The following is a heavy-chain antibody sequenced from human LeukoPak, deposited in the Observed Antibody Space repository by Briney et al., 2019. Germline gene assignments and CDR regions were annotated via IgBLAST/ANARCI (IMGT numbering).Heavy chain of an antibody. J-gene: IGHJ5*02. Sequence: SETLSLTCTVSGGSISNYYWSWIRQPPGKGLEWIGEINHSGSTNYNPSLKSRVTISVDTSKNQFSLKLSSVTAADTAVYYCAGGGSYVWGSYRLKSWFDPWGQGTLVTVSS. D-gene: IGHD3-16*02. CDR3: AGGGSYVWGSYRLKSWFDP. CDR2: INHSGST. V-gene: IGHV4-34*01. CDR1: GGSISNYY.